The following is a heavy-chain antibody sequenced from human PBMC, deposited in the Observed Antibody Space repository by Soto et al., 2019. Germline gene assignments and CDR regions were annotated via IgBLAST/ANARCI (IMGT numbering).Heavy chain of an antibody. Sequence: GGSLRLSCAASGFSFSDHYMDWVRQAPGKGLEWVARTRNKANRYTTEYAASVKGRFTISRDDSKNSLYLQMNSLQTEDTAVYYCGRAGDYNFWSGPDYWGQGTLVTVSS. V-gene: IGHV3-72*01. CDR3: GRAGDYNFWSGPDY. D-gene: IGHD3-3*01. J-gene: IGHJ4*02. CDR1: GFSFSDHY. CDR2: TRNKANRYTT.